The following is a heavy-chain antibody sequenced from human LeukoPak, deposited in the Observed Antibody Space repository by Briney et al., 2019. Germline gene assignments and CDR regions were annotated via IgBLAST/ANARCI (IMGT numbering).Heavy chain of an antibody. J-gene: IGHJ4*02. CDR1: GGSINSYY. Sequence: PSETLSLTCTVSGGSINSYYWSWIRQPPGKGLEWIGHIYYSGSTNYNSSLKSRVTISVDTSRNQFSLKLSSVTAADTAVYYCARRFYYGSGSSGFDYWGQGTLVSVSS. D-gene: IGHD3-10*01. CDR2: IYYSGST. CDR3: ARRFYYGSGSSGFDY. V-gene: IGHV4-59*08.